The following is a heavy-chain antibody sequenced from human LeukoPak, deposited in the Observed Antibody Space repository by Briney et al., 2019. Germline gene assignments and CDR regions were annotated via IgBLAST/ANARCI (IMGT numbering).Heavy chain of an antibody. CDR2: INPNSGGT. CDR1: GYTFTGYY. J-gene: IGHJ5*02. Sequence: ASVKVSCKASGYTFTGYYMHWVRQAPGQGLEWMGWINPNSGGTNYAQKFQGRVTMTRDTSISTAYMELSRLRSDDTAVYYCARVVVVPAGNWFDPWGQETLVTVSS. CDR3: ARVVVVPAGNWFDP. D-gene: IGHD2-2*01. V-gene: IGHV1-2*02.